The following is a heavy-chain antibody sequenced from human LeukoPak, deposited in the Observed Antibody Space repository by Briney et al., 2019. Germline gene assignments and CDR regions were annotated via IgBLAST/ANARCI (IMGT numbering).Heavy chain of an antibody. J-gene: IGHJ6*02. CDR1: GFTVSYNY. V-gene: IGHV3-53*01. CDR2: IYSGGST. D-gene: IGHD4-17*01. Sequence: PGGSLRLSCAASGFTVSYNYMGWVRQAPGKGLGWVSVIYSGGSTYYADSVKGRFTISRDNSKNTLYLQMNSLRAEDTAVYYCARDWVHGDPRGYYYYGMDVWGQGTTVTVSS. CDR3: ARDWVHGDPRGYYYYGMDV.